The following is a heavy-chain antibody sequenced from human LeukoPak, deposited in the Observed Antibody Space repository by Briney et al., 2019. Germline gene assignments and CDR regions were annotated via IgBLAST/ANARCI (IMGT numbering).Heavy chain of an antibody. V-gene: IGHV3-48*01. CDR3: AKEVTYGGAAFDV. CDR2: ISSTRPTI. Sequence: GGSVRLSCPACGFSYSSYNMNWVRQALGKGLEGVSYISSTRPTIYYADSVKGRFTICRDDAKRSLYMQMNSLRVEDTAVYYCAKEVTYGGAAFDVWGQGTTVTVSS. CDR1: GFSYSSYN. D-gene: IGHD3-10*01. J-gene: IGHJ3*01.